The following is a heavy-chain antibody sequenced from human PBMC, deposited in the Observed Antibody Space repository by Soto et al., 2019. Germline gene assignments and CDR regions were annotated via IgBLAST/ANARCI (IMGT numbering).Heavy chain of an antibody. V-gene: IGHV4-34*01. Sequence: QVQLQQWGAGLLKPSETLSLTCAVYGGSFSGYYWSWIRQPPGKGLEGIGEINHSGSTNYNPSLKSRVTISVDTSKNQFSLKLSSVTAADTAVYYCARGNGRDGYKYYFDYWGQGTLVTVSS. CDR2: INHSGST. CDR1: GGSFSGYY. CDR3: ARGNGRDGYKYYFDY. D-gene: IGHD5-12*01. J-gene: IGHJ4*02.